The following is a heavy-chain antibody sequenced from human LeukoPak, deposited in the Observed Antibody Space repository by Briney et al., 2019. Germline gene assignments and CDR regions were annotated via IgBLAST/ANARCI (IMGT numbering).Heavy chain of an antibody. J-gene: IGHJ4*02. D-gene: IGHD1-26*01. CDR2: LDYSATI. V-gene: IGHV4-39*07. CDR1: GDSISTSNFH. CDR3: ARSRRSSRTDFEY. Sequence: SETLSLTCTVSGDSISTSNFHWGWIRQPPGKGLEWIGSLDYSATIYYNPSLNSRVTLSLDTSRNQFSLSLISATDADTAVYYCARSRRSSRTDFEYWGQGTLVTVSS.